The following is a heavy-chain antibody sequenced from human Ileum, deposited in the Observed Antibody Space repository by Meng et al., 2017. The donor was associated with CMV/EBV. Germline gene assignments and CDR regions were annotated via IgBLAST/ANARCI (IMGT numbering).Heavy chain of an antibody. CDR3: ARLNGYNFGLDY. CDR1: GFTFSGQP. V-gene: IGHV3-72*01. Sequence: ASGFTFSGQPVAGVRQDPGRGLEWVGRIGRKANSYITEYAGSVKDRFTISRDDSKSSFYLQMNSLKTEDTDVYFCARLNGYNFGLDYWGQGTLVTVSS. J-gene: IGHJ4*02. D-gene: IGHD5-24*01. CDR2: IGRKANSYIT.